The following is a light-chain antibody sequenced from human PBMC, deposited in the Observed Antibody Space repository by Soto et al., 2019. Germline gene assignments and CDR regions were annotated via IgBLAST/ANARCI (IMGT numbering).Light chain of an antibody. Sequence: EIVLTQSPGTLSLSPGERATLSCRASQSVSSTYLIWYQQKPGQAPRLLIYGASSRATGVPDRFSGGGSGTDFTLTISSLEPEDFAVYYCQQRSSWPLTFGGGTKVDI. J-gene: IGKJ4*01. CDR3: QQRSSWPLT. V-gene: IGKV3D-20*02. CDR1: QSVSSTY. CDR2: GAS.